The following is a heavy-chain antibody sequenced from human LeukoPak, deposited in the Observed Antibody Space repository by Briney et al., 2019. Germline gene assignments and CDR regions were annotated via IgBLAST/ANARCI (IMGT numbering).Heavy chain of an antibody. V-gene: IGHV3-30*02. J-gene: IGHJ4*02. CDR1: GFTFSSYG. CDR2: IRYDGSNK. D-gene: IGHD3-3*01. Sequence: GGSLRLSCAASGFTFSSYGMHWVRQAPGKGLEWVAFIRYDGSNKYYADSVKGRSTISRDNSKNTLYLQMNSLRAEDTAVYYCAKDLTIFGVVIISSFDYWGQGTLVTVSS. CDR3: AKDLTIFGVVIISSFDY.